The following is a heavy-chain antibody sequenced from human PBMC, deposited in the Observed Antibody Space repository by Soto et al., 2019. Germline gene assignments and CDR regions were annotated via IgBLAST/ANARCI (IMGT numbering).Heavy chain of an antibody. CDR2: IRSKANSYAT. V-gene: IGHV3-73*01. Sequence: GGSLRLSCAASGFTFSGSAMHWVRQASGKGLEWVGRIRSKANSYATAYAASVKGRFTISRDDSKNTAYLQMNSLKTEDTAVYYCTRLSMTTVTPDYWGQGTLVTVSS. CDR1: GFTFSGSA. D-gene: IGHD4-17*01. J-gene: IGHJ4*02. CDR3: TRLSMTTVTPDY.